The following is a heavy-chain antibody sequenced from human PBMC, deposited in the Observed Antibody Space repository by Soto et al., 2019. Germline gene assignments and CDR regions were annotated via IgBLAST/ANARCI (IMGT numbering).Heavy chain of an antibody. D-gene: IGHD6-19*01. CDR3: ARGRGVIAVAGTEYFQH. CDR1: GGSFSGYY. CDR2: INHSGST. Sequence: SSETLSLTCAVYGGSFSGYYWSWIRQPPGKGLEWIGEINHSGSTNYNPSIKSRVTISVDTSKNQFSLKLSSVTAADTAVYYCARGRGVIAVAGTEYFQHWGQGTLVTVSS. V-gene: IGHV4-34*01. J-gene: IGHJ1*01.